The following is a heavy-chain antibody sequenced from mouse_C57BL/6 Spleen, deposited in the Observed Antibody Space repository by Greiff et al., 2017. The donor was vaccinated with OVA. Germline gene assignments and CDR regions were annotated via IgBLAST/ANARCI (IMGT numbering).Heavy chain of an antibody. CDR1: GFTFSDAW. V-gene: IGHV6-6*01. Sequence: EVKLMESGGGLVQPGGSMKLSCAASGFTFSDAWMDWVRQSPEKGLEWVAEIRNKANNHATYYAESVKGRFTISRDDSKSSVYLQMNSLRAEDTGIYYCTRTVVASYYYAMDYWGQGTSVTVSS. CDR2: IRNKANNHAT. CDR3: TRTVVASYYYAMDY. D-gene: IGHD1-1*01. J-gene: IGHJ4*01.